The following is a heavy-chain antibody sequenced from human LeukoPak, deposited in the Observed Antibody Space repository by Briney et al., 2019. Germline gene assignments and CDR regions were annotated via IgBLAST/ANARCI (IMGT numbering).Heavy chain of an antibody. J-gene: IGHJ4*02. Sequence: SETLSLTCTVSGDSISSSNYYWAWIRQPPGKGLEWIGSIFYSGTTYYSSSLKSRVTMSVDTSKTQFSLKLSSVTAADTAVYYCAGGYSYGLVDYWGQGTLVTVSS. CDR1: GDSISSSNYY. V-gene: IGHV4-39*07. CDR3: AGGYSYGLVDY. D-gene: IGHD5-18*01. CDR2: IFYSGTT.